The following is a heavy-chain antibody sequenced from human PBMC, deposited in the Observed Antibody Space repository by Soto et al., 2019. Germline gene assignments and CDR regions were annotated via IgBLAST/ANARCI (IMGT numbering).Heavy chain of an antibody. Sequence: GASVKVSCKASGYTFTSYGISWVRQAPGQGLEWMGWISAYNGNTNYAQKLQGRVTMTTDTSTSTAYMELRSLRSDDTAVYYCARVYCSGGSCYPGDSNFDYWGQGTLVTVSS. CDR1: GYTFTSYG. CDR2: ISAYNGNT. J-gene: IGHJ4*02. CDR3: ARVYCSGGSCYPGDSNFDY. V-gene: IGHV1-18*01. D-gene: IGHD2-15*01.